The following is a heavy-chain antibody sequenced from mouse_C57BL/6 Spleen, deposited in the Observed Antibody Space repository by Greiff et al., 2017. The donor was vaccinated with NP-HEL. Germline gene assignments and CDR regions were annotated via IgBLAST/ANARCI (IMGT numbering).Heavy chain of an antibody. CDR2: IDPETGGT. CDR1: GYTFTDYE. V-gene: IGHV1-15*01. D-gene: IGHD1-1*01. Sequence: QVQLQQSGAELVRPGASVTLSCKASGYTFTDYEMHWVKQTPVHGLEWIGAIDPETGGTAYNQKFKGKAILTADKSSSTAYMELRSLTSEDSAVYYCTRGTITTVVAKGFDYWGQGTTRTVSS. J-gene: IGHJ2*01. CDR3: TRGTITTVVAKGFDY.